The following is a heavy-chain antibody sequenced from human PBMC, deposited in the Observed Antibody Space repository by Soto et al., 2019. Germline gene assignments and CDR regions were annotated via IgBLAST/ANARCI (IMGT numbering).Heavy chain of an antibody. Sequence: PGGSLRLSCAASGFTFSGYGMKWVRQAPGKGLEWISYINSRSTTIYYADSVRGRFTISRDNARNSLNLQMNSLRAEDTAVYYCLRDRGVTSGTRVRPYMDVWGKGTRSPSP. J-gene: IGHJ6*03. V-gene: IGHV3-48*01. D-gene: IGHD4-4*01. CDR3: LRDRGVTSGTRVRPYMDV. CDR2: INSRSTTI. CDR1: GFTFSGYG.